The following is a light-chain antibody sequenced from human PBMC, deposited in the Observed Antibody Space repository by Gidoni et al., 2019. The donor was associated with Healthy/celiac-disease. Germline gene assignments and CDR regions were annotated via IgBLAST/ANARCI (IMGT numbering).Light chain of an antibody. CDR3: QQYGSSPTWT. CDR1: QRVSSSY. CDR2: GAS. V-gene: IGKV3-20*01. Sequence: EIVLTQSPGTLSLSPGERATLSCRASQRVSSSYLAWYQQKPGQAPRLLIYGASSRATGIPDRFSGSGSGTDFTLTISRLEPEDFAVYYCQQYGSSPTWTFGQGTKVKIK. J-gene: IGKJ1*01.